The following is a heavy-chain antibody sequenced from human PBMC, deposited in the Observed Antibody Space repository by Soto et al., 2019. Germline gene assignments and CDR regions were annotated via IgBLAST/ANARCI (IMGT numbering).Heavy chain of an antibody. CDR3: AKDIDSSSGRDY. CDR1: GFTFDDYA. D-gene: IGHD6-6*01. J-gene: IGHJ4*02. CDR2: ISWNSGGI. Sequence: PGGSLRLSCVASGFTFDDYAMHWVRQAPGKGLEWVSGISWNSGGIYYADSVKGRFTISRDNAKNSLYLQMNSLRAEDTALYYCAKDIDSSSGRDYWGQGALVTVSS. V-gene: IGHV3-9*01.